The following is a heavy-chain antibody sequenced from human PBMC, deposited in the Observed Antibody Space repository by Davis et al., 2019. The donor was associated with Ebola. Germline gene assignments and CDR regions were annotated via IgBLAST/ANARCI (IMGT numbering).Heavy chain of an antibody. J-gene: IGHJ4*02. CDR2: ISAYNGNT. V-gene: IGHV1-18*01. D-gene: IGHD3-9*01. CDR3: ARDEYYDILTGNTGFDY. Sequence: ASVKVSCKASGGTFSSYAISWVRQAPGQGLEWMGWISAYNGNTNYAQKLRGRVTMTTDTSTSTAYMELRSLRSDDTAVYYCARDEYYDILTGNTGFDYWGQGTLVTVSS. CDR1: GGTFSSYA.